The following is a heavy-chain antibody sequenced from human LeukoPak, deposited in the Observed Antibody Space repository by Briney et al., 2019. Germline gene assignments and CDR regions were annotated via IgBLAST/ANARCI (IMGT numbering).Heavy chain of an antibody. Sequence: GGSLRLSCAASGFTFSTYAMSWVRQPPGKGREWVSSVRGSGSDTYYADSVKGRFTISRDNSKNTLYLQMNSLRAEDTAIYYCAKTSRGNSGYDSPFDYWGQGTLVTVSS. J-gene: IGHJ4*02. CDR1: GFTFSTYA. V-gene: IGHV3-23*01. D-gene: IGHD5-12*01. CDR2: VRGSGSDT. CDR3: AKTSRGNSGYDSPFDY.